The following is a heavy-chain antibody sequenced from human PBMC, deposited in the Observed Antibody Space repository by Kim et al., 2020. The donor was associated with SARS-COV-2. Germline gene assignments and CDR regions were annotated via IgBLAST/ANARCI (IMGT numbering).Heavy chain of an antibody. CDR1: GITLSNHW. CDR3: ARSITILAASIKMDV. J-gene: IGHJ6*04. D-gene: IGHD2-2*02. Sequence: GGSLRLSCAASGITLSNHWMHWVRQASGKGLVWVSRISEDGTITSYADSVKGRFTISRDNAKNTLYLQMNSLRAEDTAMYFCARSITILAASIKMDVWGEGTTVTVSS. V-gene: IGHV3-74*01. CDR2: ISEDGTIT.